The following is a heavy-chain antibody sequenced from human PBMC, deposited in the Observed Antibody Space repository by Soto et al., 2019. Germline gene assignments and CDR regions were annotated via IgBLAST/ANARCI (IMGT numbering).Heavy chain of an antibody. J-gene: IGHJ4*02. CDR3: VKGSEVARQELEY. D-gene: IGHD2-15*01. Sequence: QVQLVESGGGVVQPGRSLRLSCAASGFSFSNCGMHWVRQAPGKGLEWVAAISSDGSDKYYSESVKGRFTISRDNSKNTLFLKKNGLRVEDTAVYYCVKGSEVARQELEYWGQGTLVTVSS. V-gene: IGHV3-30*18. CDR2: ISSDGSDK. CDR1: GFSFSNCG.